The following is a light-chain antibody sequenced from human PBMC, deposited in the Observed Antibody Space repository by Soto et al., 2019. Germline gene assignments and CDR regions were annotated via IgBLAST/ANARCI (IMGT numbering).Light chain of an antibody. Sequence: EIALTQSPGTLSLSPGERATLSCRASQSVSGSSLAWYQQKPGQAPRLLIYGASSRATGIPERFSGSGSGTDFTLTINRLCPEDFEVCYCQQYDSGPSSLTFGPGTNVDIK. CDR3: QQYDSGPSSLT. J-gene: IGKJ3*01. V-gene: IGKV3-20*01. CDR1: QSVSGSS. CDR2: GAS.